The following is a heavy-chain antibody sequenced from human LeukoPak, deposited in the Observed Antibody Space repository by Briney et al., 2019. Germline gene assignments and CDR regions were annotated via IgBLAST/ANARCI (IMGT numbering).Heavy chain of an antibody. CDR3: ARSRFEELLVAFDI. CDR1: GGSISGYF. CDR2: IYASGST. V-gene: IGHV4-4*07. J-gene: IGHJ3*02. Sequence: PSETLSLTCTVSGGSISGYFWSWIRQPAGKGLEWIGRIYASGSTNYNPSLRSRVTMSVDTSKNQFSLRLSSVTAADTAMYYCARSRFEELLVAFDIWGQGTMVIVSS. D-gene: IGHD3-10*01.